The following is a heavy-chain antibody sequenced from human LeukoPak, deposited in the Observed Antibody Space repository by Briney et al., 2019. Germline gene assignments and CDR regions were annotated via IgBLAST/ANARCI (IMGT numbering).Heavy chain of an antibody. CDR3: ASTPQRWLQLFDY. CDR1: GGSISSGSYY. D-gene: IGHD5-24*01. Sequence: SQTLSLTCTVSGGSISSGSYYWSWIRQPAGKGLEWIGRIYTSGSTNYNPSLKRRVTISVDTSKNQFALKLSSVTAADTAVYYCASTPQRWLQLFDYWGQGTLVTVSS. J-gene: IGHJ4*02. V-gene: IGHV4-61*02. CDR2: IYTSGST.